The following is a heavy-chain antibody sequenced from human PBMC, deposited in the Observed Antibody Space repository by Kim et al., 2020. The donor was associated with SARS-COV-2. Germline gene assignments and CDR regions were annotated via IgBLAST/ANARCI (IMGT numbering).Heavy chain of an antibody. J-gene: IGHJ5*02. CDR3: ARRIYYGSGTYKNYFDP. Sequence: SLQSRDTISVDTSKNQFSLKLNSVTAADTAIYYCARRIYYGSGTYKNYFDPWGQGTLVTVSS. D-gene: IGHD3-10*01. V-gene: IGHV4-39*01.